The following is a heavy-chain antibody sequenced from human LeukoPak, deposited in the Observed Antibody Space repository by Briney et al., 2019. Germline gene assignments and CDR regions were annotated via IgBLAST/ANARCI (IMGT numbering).Heavy chain of an antibody. J-gene: IGHJ6*03. CDR3: ARHAFYYYYYMDV. CDR1: GYSITNGYC. V-gene: IGHV4-38-2*02. Sequence: SETLSLTCTVSGYSITNGYCWGWIRQPPGKGLEWIGSMYYSGSTYYNPSLKSRVTISVDTSKNQFSLNLRSVTAADTAVYYCARHAFYYYYYMDVWGKGTTVTVSS. CDR2: MYYSGST. D-gene: IGHD3-16*01.